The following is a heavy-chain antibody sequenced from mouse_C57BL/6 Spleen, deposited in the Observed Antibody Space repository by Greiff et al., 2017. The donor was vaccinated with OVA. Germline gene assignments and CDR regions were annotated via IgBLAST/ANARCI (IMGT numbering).Heavy chain of an antibody. Sequence: EVQLQESGGDLVQPGGSLKLSCAASGFTFSSYGMSWVRQTPDKRLEWVATISSGGSYTYYPDSVKGRFTISRDNAKNTLYLQMSSVKSEDTAMYYCARQGGFYWYFDVWGTGTTVTVSS. J-gene: IGHJ1*03. CDR2: ISSGGSYT. CDR1: GFTFSSYG. CDR3: ARQGGFYWYFDV. V-gene: IGHV5-6*01.